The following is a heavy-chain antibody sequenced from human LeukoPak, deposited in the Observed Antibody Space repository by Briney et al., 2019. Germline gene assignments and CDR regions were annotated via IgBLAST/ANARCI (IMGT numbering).Heavy chain of an antibody. CDR2: INHTGST. D-gene: IGHD6-19*01. CDR3: ARPGGRSGLAEYFQH. J-gene: IGHJ1*01. CDR1: GGSFSTYY. V-gene: IGHV4-34*01. Sequence: PSETLSLTCAVYGGSFSTYYWSWIRQPPGKGRECVGEINHTGSTNYNPSLKSRVTISVDTSKNQFSLKLTSVTAADTAVYYCARPGGRSGLAEYFQHWGQGTLVTVSS.